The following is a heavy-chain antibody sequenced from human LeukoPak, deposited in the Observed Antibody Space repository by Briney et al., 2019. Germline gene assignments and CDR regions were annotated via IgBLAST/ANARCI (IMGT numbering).Heavy chain of an antibody. V-gene: IGHV3-30*18. CDR1: GFTFSSYG. J-gene: IGHJ3*02. CDR2: ISYDGSNK. CDR3: AKFPSHILTCPNHDAFDI. D-gene: IGHD3-9*01. Sequence: GGSLRLSCAASGFTFSSYGMHWVRQAPGKGLEWVAVISYDGSNKYYADSVKGRFTISRDNSKNTLYLQMNSLRAEDTAVYYCAKFPSHILTCPNHDAFDIWGQGTMVTVSS.